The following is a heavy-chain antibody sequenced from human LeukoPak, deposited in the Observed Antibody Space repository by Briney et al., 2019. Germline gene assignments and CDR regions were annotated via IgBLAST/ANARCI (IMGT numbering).Heavy chain of an antibody. CDR2: IWYDGSNK. V-gene: IGHV3-33*01. CDR3: ARGAKQQLVPFDY. D-gene: IGHD6-13*01. Sequence: GGSLRLSCGASGFTFSSYGMHWVRQAPGKGLEWVAVIWYDGSNKYYADSVKGRITISRDNSKNTLYLQMNSLRAEDTAVYYCARGAKQQLVPFDYWGQGTLVTVSS. CDR1: GFTFSSYG. J-gene: IGHJ4*02.